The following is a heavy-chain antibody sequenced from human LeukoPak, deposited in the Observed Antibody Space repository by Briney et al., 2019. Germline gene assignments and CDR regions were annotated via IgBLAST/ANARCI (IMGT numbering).Heavy chain of an antibody. D-gene: IGHD3-22*01. CDR2: IYYSGST. CDR3: ARDDDTSGHYFDS. Sequence: SETLSLTCTVSGGSISSSSYYWGWIRQPPGKGLEWIGSIYYSGSTYYNPSLKSRVTISVDTSKNQFSLKLSSVTAADTAVYYCARDDDTSGHYFDSWGQGTLVHVSS. CDR1: GGSISSSSYY. J-gene: IGHJ4*02. V-gene: IGHV4-39*02.